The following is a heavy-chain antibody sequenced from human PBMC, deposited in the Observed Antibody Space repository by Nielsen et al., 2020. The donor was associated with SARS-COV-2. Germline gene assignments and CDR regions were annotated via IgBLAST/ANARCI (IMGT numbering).Heavy chain of an antibody. CDR2: VSASGGST. Sequence: GESLKISCAASGFTFNIYAMAWVRRAPGRGLQWVTGVSASGGSTYYTDSVKGRFTISRDNSKNTLYLEMHSLRLEDTAVYYCAKDGVVRGDAFDIWGQGTMVTVSS. CDR3: AKDGVVRGDAFDI. V-gene: IGHV3-23*01. J-gene: IGHJ3*02. CDR1: GFTFNIYA. D-gene: IGHD3-10*01.